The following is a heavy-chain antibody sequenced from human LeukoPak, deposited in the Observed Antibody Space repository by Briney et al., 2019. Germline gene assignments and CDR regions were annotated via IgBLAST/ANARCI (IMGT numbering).Heavy chain of an antibody. CDR2: IYYSGST. V-gene: IGHV4-39*01. CDR1: GGSISSSSYY. J-gene: IGHJ4*02. D-gene: IGHD6-6*01. Sequence: PSETLSLTCTVSGGSISSSSYYWGWIRQPPGKGLEWIGSIYYSGSTYYNPSLKSRVTISVDTSKNQFSLKLSSVTAADTAVYYCAIPASRTRGVRYWGQGTLVTVSS. CDR3: AIPASRTRGVRY.